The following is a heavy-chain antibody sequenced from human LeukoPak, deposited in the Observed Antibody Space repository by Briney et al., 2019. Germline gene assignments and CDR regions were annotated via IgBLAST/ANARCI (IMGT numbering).Heavy chain of an antibody. CDR2: SNWNGDST. J-gene: IGHJ2*01. V-gene: IGHV3-20*04. CDR3: ARSMSTVTTRYFDL. Sequence: PGGSLRLSCAASGFTFGDYGMSWVRQAPGRGLEWVSGSNWNGDSTGYADSVKGRFTISRDNAKKSLYLQMNSLRAEDTALYYCARSMSTVTTRYFDLWGRGTLVTVSS. CDR1: GFTFGDYG. D-gene: IGHD4-17*01.